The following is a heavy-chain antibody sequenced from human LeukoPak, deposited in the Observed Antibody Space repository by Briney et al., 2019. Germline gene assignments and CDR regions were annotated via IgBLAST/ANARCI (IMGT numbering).Heavy chain of an antibody. Sequence: GGSLRLSCAASGFTFSSYIMNWVRQAPGKGLEWVSSISGSNNYIYYADSVKGRFTISRDNAENSLYLQMNSLRADDTAVYYCARGYTHGLDVWGQGTTVTVSS. J-gene: IGHJ6*02. CDR3: ARGYTHGLDV. D-gene: IGHD5-18*01. V-gene: IGHV3-21*04. CDR1: GFTFSSYI. CDR2: ISGSNNYI.